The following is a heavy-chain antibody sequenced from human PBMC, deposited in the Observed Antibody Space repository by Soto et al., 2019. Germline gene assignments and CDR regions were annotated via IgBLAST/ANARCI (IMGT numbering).Heavy chain of an antibody. CDR3: ARGRTSGYQRNGATX. CDR2: INHSGST. V-gene: IGHV4-34*01. D-gene: IGHD5-18*01. J-gene: IGHJ4*02. Sequence: AETLSLTCAVYGGSFSGYYWSWIRQPPGKGLEWIGEINHSGSTNYNPSLKSRVTISVDTSKNQFSLKLSSVTAADTAVYYCARGRTSGYQRNGATXWGQGTLVTVSX. CDR1: GGSFSGYY.